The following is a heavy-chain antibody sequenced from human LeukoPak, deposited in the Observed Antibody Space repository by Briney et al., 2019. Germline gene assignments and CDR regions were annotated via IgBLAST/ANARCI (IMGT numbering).Heavy chain of an antibody. CDR1: GYSISSGHW. J-gene: IGHJ3*02. CDR2: IHHGGST. CDR3: ARVSTSSAALDAFDI. V-gene: IGHV4-4*02. Sequence: SETLSLTCAVSGYSISSGHWWSWVRQPPGEGLEWIGEIHHGGSTNYNPSLKSRVTISVDKSKNQFSLKLDSVTAADTAVYHCARVSTSSAALDAFDIWGQGTMVTVSS. D-gene: IGHD2-2*01.